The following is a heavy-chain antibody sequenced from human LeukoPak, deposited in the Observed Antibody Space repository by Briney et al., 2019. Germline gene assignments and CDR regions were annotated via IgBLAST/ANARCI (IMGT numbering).Heavy chain of an antibody. V-gene: IGHV1-69*05. D-gene: IGHD6-19*01. CDR3: ARGSVGSGWYPF. J-gene: IGHJ4*02. CDR1: GGTFSSYA. CDR2: IIPIFGTA. Sequence: SVKVSCKASGGTFSSYAISWVRQAPGQGLEWMGRIIPIFGTANYAQKFQGRVTITTDESTSTAYMEPSSLRSEDTAVYYCARGSVGSGWYPFWGQGTLVTVSS.